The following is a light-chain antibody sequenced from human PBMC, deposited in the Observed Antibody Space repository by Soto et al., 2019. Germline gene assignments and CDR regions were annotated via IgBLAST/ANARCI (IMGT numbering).Light chain of an antibody. J-gene: IGKJ4*01. CDR3: QQYYNWPLT. V-gene: IGKV3-11*01. CDR2: GAS. Sequence: EIVLTQSPATLSLSPVEVVTLSCRASQSVSSNLAWYQQKPGQAPRLLIYGASSRATGIPDRFSGSGSGTDFTLTISSLEPEDFAVYYCQQYYNWPLTFGGGTKVDIK. CDR1: QSVSSN.